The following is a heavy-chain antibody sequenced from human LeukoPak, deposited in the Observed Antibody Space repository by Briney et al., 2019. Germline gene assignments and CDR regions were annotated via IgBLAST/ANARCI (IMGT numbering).Heavy chain of an antibody. Sequence: PSQTLSLTCTVSGGSISSGGYYWSWIRQHPGKGLEWIGYIYYSGSTYYNPSLKSRVTISVDTSKNQFSLKLSSVTAADTAVYYCAGEYYYGSGSYYNVKNWFDPWGQGTLVTVSS. V-gene: IGHV4-31*03. CDR2: IYYSGST. CDR3: AGEYYYGSGSYYNVKNWFDP. CDR1: GGSISSGGYY. D-gene: IGHD3-10*01. J-gene: IGHJ5*02.